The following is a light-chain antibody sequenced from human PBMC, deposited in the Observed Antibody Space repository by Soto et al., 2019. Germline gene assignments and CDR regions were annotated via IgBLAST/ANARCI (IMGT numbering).Light chain of an antibody. CDR2: EVS. J-gene: IGLJ1*01. CDR3: SSYTASSTLL. Sequence: QSALAQPASVSGSPGQSITISYTGTSXDVGGYNYVSWSQQHPGKAPKLLISEVSNRPSGVSNRFSGSKSGNTASLTISGLQADDEADYYCSSYTASSTLLFGTGTKVTVL. CDR1: SXDVGGYNY. V-gene: IGLV2-14*03.